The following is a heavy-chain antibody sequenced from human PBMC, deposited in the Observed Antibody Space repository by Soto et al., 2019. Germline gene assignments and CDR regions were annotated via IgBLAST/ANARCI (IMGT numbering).Heavy chain of an antibody. CDR1: GGSISSGGYY. D-gene: IGHD6-6*01. CDR2: IYYSGST. CDR3: ARVEAARHNSVSNWFDP. V-gene: IGHV4-31*03. Sequence: QVQLQESGPGLVKPSQTLSLTCTVSGGSISSGGYYWSWIRQHPGKGLEWIGYIYYSGSTYYNPSLTSRVTISVDTSKNQFSLKLSSVTAADTAVYYCARVEAARHNSVSNWFDPWGQGTLVTVSS. J-gene: IGHJ5*02.